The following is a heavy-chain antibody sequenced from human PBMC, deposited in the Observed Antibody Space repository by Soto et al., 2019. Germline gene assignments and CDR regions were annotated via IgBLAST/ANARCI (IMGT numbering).Heavy chain of an antibody. V-gene: IGHV4-59*01. D-gene: IGHD3-3*01. CDR1: GGTISSYY. CDR2: IYYSGST. Sequence: SETLSLTCTVSGGTISSYYWSWIRQPPGKGLEWIGYIYYSGSTNYNPSLKSRVTISVDTSKNQFSLKLSSVTAADTAVYYCARGMGLEWLSEWATDNYYYYMDVWGKGTTVTVSS. CDR3: ARGMGLEWLSEWATDNYYYYMDV. J-gene: IGHJ6*03.